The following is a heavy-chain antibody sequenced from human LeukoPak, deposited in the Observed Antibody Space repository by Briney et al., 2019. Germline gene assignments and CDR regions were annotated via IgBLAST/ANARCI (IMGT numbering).Heavy chain of an antibody. J-gene: IGHJ4*02. D-gene: IGHD2-8*02. Sequence: PSETLSLTCTVSGGSISSYHWSWIRQTPGKGLEWIGHIYSSGSTNCIPSLKSRVTISVDTSKNQFSLKLSSVTAADTAVYFCARQARYCSGGTCFDSWGQGTLVAVSS. CDR1: GGSISSYH. CDR3: ARQARYCSGGTCFDS. V-gene: IGHV4-59*08. CDR2: IYSSGST.